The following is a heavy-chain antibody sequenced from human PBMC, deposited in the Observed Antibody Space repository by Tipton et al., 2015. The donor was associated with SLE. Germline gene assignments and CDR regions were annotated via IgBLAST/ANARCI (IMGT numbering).Heavy chain of an antibody. D-gene: IGHD3-3*01. Sequence: WVRQAPGKGLEWIGSISYSGSTQYNASLKSRVTIFRDTSKNQFSLKLTSVTAADTAVYYCARLQYIFGGMDVWGEGTTVTVSS. CDR2: ISYSGST. V-gene: IGHV4-39*01. CDR3: ARLQYIFGGMDV. J-gene: IGHJ6*04.